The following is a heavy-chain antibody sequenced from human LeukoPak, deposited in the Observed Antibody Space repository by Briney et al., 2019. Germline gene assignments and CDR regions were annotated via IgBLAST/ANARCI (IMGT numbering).Heavy chain of an antibody. D-gene: IGHD3-3*01. Sequence: GSSVKISCKASGGTFISYAISWVRHAPGQGLEWMGGIIPIFGTANYAQKFQGRVTITADESTSTAYMELSSLRCEGTVVHYRAEWFFEWLFYRHWFELCGQGTLVAVSS. CDR1: GGTFISYA. CDR2: IIPIFGTA. V-gene: IGHV1-69*01. CDR3: AEWFFEWLFYRHWFEL. J-gene: IGHJ5*02.